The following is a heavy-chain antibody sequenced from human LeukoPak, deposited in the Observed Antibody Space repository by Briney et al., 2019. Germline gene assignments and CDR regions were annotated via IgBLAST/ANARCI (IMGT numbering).Heavy chain of an antibody. CDR2: IYYSAST. D-gene: IGHD5-18*01. Sequence: PSETLSLTCTVSGGSISTSGYYWTWIRQHPGKGLEWIGYIYYSASTYSNPSLKTRVTISVDTSKNQFSLKLKSVTAADTAVYFCAGRDAHTGRASPFDSWGQGTLVTVSS. CDR1: GGSISTSGYY. V-gene: IGHV4-31*03. J-gene: IGHJ5*01. CDR3: AGRDAHTGRASPFDS.